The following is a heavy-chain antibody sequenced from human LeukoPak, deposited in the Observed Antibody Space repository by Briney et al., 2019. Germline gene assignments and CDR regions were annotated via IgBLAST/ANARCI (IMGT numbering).Heavy chain of an antibody. CDR3: ARDRYYYDH. D-gene: IGHD3-16*02. CDR1: GYTFSSYA. CDR2: ISVYSGNT. Sequence: EASVKVSCKASGYTFSSYAITWVRQAPGQGLEWMGWISVYSGNTNYAQKFQGRVTITADESTSTAYMDLSSLRSEDTAVYYCARDRYYYDHWGQGTLVTVSS. V-gene: IGHV1-18*01. J-gene: IGHJ4*02.